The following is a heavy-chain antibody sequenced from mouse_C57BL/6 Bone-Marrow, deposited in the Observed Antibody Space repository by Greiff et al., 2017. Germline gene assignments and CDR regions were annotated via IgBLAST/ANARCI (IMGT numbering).Heavy chain of an antibody. CDR1: GFSLTSYA. V-gene: IGHV2-9-1*01. D-gene: IGHD2-12*01. Sequence: VKLVESGPGLVAPSQCLSITCTVSGFSLTSYALSWVRQPPGKGLEWLGAIWTGGGTNYNSALKSRLSICKDNSTSQVVLKMSSLQTDDTARYYCARLPYEWYFDDWGTGTTVTVSS. CDR2: IWTGGGT. CDR3: ARLPYEWYFDD. J-gene: IGHJ1*03.